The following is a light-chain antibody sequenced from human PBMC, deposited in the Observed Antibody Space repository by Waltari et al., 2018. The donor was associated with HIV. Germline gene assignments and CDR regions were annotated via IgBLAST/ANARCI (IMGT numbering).Light chain of an antibody. J-gene: IGLJ1*01. CDR1: SSDVGGYKH. CDR3: NSYTSSSTLYV. V-gene: IGLV2-14*03. Sequence: QSALTQPASVSGSPGQSITIPCTGSSSDVGGYKHFPWYQQTPGQGPKLMIYDVSNRPSGVSNRFSGSKSGNTASLTISGLRAEDEADYYCNSYTSSSTLYVFGTGTKVTVL. CDR2: DVS.